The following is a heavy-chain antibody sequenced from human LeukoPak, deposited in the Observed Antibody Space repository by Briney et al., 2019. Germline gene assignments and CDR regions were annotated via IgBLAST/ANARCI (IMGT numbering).Heavy chain of an antibody. D-gene: IGHD6-19*01. CDR3: ARNRGHLRYSSGWSPGY. Sequence: SVKVSCKASGGTFSSYAISWVRQAPGQGLEWMGGIIPIFGTANYAQKFQGRLTMTRDTSTSTVYMELSSLRSEDTAVFYCARNRGHLRYSSGWSPGYWGQGTLLTVSS. V-gene: IGHV1-69*05. J-gene: IGHJ4*02. CDR1: GGTFSSYA. CDR2: IIPIFGTA.